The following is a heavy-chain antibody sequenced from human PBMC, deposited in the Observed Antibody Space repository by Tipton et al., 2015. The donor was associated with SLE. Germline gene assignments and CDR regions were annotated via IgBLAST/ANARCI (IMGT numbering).Heavy chain of an antibody. CDR1: GGSFNDYY. CDR2: VTQSGAT. J-gene: IGHJ4*02. D-gene: IGHD3-10*01. V-gene: IGHV4-34*01. Sequence: LRLSCAVYGGSFNDYYWSWIRQPPGKGLEWIGEVTQSGATNYNPSLKSRVTISVDTSQTQFSLKLTSVTAADTAVYYCARTEQGTGSYYRLVFEIWGQGTLVTVSS. CDR3: ARTEQGTGSYYRLVFEI.